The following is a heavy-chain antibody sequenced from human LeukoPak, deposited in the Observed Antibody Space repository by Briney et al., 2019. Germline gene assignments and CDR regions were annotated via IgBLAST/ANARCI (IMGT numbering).Heavy chain of an antibody. CDR1: AFSLNAYN. J-gene: IGHJ5*02. V-gene: IGHV3-21*01. CDR3: ARESGIAAALDL. CDR2: ISYTGTYI. D-gene: IGHD6-13*01. Sequence: PGGSLRLSCAASAFSLNAYNMNWVRQAPGKGLEWVSSISYTGTYIYYADSVKGRFTISRDNSKNTLYLQMNSLRAEDTAVYYCARESGIAAALDLWGQGTLVTVSS.